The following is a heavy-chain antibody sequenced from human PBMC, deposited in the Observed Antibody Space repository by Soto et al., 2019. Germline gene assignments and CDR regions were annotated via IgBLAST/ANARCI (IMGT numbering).Heavy chain of an antibody. CDR1: GFTFSSYG. J-gene: IGHJ4*02. CDR3: ARTYSSGWYYFDY. CDR2: IWYDGSNK. V-gene: IGHV3-33*01. D-gene: IGHD6-19*01. Sequence: QVQLVESGGGVVQPGRSLRLSCAASGFTFSSYGMHWVRQAPGKGLEWVAVIWYDGSNKYYADSVKGRFTISRDNSKNTLYLQMNSLRAEDTAVYYWARTYSSGWYYFDYWGQGTLVTVSS.